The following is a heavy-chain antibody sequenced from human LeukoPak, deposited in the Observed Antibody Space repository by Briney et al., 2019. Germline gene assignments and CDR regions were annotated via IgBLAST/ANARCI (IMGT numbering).Heavy chain of an antibody. CDR3: VRGPYCSGGSCYGHFDH. CDR2: ISTDGSIK. V-gene: IGHV3-30*03. Sequence: GGSLRLSCAASGFTFSNFGLHWVRQAPGKGLEWVALISTDGSIKHYGDSVRGRFTISRDNSKNTMYLQMNSLRVGDTAVYYCVRGPYCSGGSCYGHFDHWGQGTLVTASS. J-gene: IGHJ4*02. D-gene: IGHD2-15*01. CDR1: GFTFSNFG.